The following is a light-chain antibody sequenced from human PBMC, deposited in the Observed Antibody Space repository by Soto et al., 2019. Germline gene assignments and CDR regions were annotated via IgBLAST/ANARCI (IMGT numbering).Light chain of an antibody. Sequence: EVVMTQSPALLSVSPGERVTLSCRASQTVTNNLAWYQQRPGQAPSLLIYDSSSRATGVPASFSGSESGTDCTLTIVSLKDEDVAVYSCQQNNVRPPLTFGGGNKVAI. CDR2: DSS. CDR1: QTVTNN. V-gene: IGKV3-15*01. CDR3: QQNNVRPPLT. J-gene: IGKJ4*01.